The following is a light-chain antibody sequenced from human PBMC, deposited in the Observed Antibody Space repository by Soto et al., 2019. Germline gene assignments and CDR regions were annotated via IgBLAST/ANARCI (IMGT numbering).Light chain of an antibody. CDR2: DAS. Sequence: DLQMTQSPSSASASVGDTVTITCRASQGISTGLAWYQQKPGKATKLLIYDASTLQSGVPSRFSGSGSRKDFTLTISSLQPEDFAVDYCQQGNSFFTVGGGTKVEIK. CDR1: QGISTG. J-gene: IGKJ4*01. CDR3: QQGNSFFT. V-gene: IGKV1D-12*01.